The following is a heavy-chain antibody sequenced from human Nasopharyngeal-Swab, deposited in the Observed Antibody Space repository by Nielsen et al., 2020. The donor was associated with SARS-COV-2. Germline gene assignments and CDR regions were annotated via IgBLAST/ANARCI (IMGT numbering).Heavy chain of an antibody. CDR3: ARASGYDFGYYYGMDV. J-gene: IGHJ6*02. V-gene: IGHV3-21*01. CDR1: GFTFSSYS. CDR2: ISSSSSYI. Sequence: GESLKISCAASGFTFSSYSMNWVRQAPGKGLEWVSSISSSSSYIYYADSVKGRFTISRDNAKNSLYLQTNSLRAEDTAVYYCARASGYDFGYYYGMDVWGQGTTVTVSS. D-gene: IGHD5-12*01.